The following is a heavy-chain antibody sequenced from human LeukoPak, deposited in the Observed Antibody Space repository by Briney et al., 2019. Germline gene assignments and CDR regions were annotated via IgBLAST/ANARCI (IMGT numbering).Heavy chain of an antibody. CDR3: ARESITMIVVVSAPHDAFDI. V-gene: IGHV4-59*01. CDR2: IYYSGST. D-gene: IGHD3-22*01. Sequence: SETLSLTCTVSGGSISSYYWSWIRQPPGKGLEWIGYIYYSGSTNYNPSLKSRVTISVDTSKNQFSLKLSSVTAADTAVYYCARESITMIVVVSAPHDAFDIWGQGTMVTVSS. CDR1: GGSISSYY. J-gene: IGHJ3*02.